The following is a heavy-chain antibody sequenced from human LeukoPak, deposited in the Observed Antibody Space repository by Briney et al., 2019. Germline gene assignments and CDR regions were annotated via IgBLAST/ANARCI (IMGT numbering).Heavy chain of an antibody. CDR3: ARVTYNYDILTGYYSYFDY. CDR1: GGSISSGSYY. CDR2: IYTSGST. V-gene: IGHV4-61*02. Sequence: SQTLSLTCTVSGGSISSGSYYWSWLRQPAGTGLEWIGRIYTSGSTNYNPSLKSRVTISVDTSKNQFSLKLSSVTAADTAVYYCARVTYNYDILTGYYSYFDYWGQGTLVTVSS. J-gene: IGHJ4*02. D-gene: IGHD3-9*01.